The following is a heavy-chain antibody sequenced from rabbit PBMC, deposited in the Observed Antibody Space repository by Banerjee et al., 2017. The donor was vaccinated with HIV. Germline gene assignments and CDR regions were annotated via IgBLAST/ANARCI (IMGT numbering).Heavy chain of an antibody. V-gene: IGHV1S40*01. CDR3: ARHWTSAAGYAFDL. D-gene: IGHD6-1*01. CDR2: IYTGDDST. J-gene: IGHJ4*01. Sequence: RQAPGKGLELIACIYTGDDSTRYASWVNGRFTISKTSSITVTLQMTSLTGADTAMYFCARHWTSAAGYAFDLWGPGTLVTVS.